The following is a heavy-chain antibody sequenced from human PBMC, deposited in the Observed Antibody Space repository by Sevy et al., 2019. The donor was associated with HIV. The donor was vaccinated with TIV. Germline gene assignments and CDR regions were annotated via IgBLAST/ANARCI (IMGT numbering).Heavy chain of an antibody. CDR3: ARDQALRCRYGGSCSYYFDY. J-gene: IGHJ4*02. D-gene: IGHD5-12*01. CDR2: INPNSGGT. Sequence: ASVKVSCKASGYTFTGYYMHWVRQAPGQGLEWMGWINPNSGGTNYAQKFQGRVTMTRDTSISTAYMELSRLRSDDTAVYYCARDQALRCRYGGSCSYYFDYWGRGTLVTVSS. CDR1: GYTFTGYY. V-gene: IGHV1-2*02.